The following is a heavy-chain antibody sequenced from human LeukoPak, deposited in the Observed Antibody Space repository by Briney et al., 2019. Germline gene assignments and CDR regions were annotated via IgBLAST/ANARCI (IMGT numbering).Heavy chain of an antibody. V-gene: IGHV3-33*08. D-gene: IGHD3-3*01. J-gene: IGHJ4*02. CDR3: ARDASRYDFWSGPPDY. CDR1: GFTFSVYA. Sequence: PGGSLRLSCAASGFTFSVYAMNWVRQAPGKGLEWVAVIWYDGSNKYYADSVKGRFTISRDNSKNTLYLQMNSLRAEDTAVYYCARDASRYDFWSGPPDYWGQGTLVTVSS. CDR2: IWYDGSNK.